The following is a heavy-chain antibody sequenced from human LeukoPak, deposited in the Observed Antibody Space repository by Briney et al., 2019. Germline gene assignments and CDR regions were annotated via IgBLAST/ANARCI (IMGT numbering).Heavy chain of an antibody. CDR3: ARAGDSSGLDY. Sequence: GGSLRLSCAASGFTFSSYSMSWVRQAPGKGLEWVSSISSSSSYIYYADSVKGRFTISRDNAKNSLYLQMNNLRAEDTAVYYCARAGDSSGLDYWGQGTLVTVSS. V-gene: IGHV3-21*01. J-gene: IGHJ4*02. CDR2: ISSSSSYI. CDR1: GFTFSSYS. D-gene: IGHD6-19*01.